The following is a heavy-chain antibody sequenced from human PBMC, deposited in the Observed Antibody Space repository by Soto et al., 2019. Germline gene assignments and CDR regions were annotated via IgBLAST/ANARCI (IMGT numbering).Heavy chain of an antibody. J-gene: IGHJ4*02. CDR2: INVANGAT. CDR3: VRDNIWDAY. D-gene: IGHD1-26*01. V-gene: IGHV1-3*01. CDR1: GYTFATSA. Sequence: ASVKVSCKASGYTFATSALHWVRQAPGQRLEWMGWINVANGATKYSKKFQGRVTISRDTSTTTSFMDLSSLRSEDTAVYYCVRDNIWDAYWGQGTLVPVSS.